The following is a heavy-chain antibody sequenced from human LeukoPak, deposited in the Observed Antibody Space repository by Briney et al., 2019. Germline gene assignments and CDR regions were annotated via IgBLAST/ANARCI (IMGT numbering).Heavy chain of an antibody. V-gene: IGHV1-69*13. Sequence: ASVKVSCKASGGTFSSYAISWVRQAPGQGLEWMGGIIPIFGTANYAQKFQGRVTITADESTSTAYMELSSLRSEDTAVYYCARAWDIVVVPLDYWGQGTLVTVSS. J-gene: IGHJ4*02. D-gene: IGHD2-2*01. CDR2: IIPIFGTA. CDR3: ARAWDIVVVPLDY. CDR1: GGTFSSYA.